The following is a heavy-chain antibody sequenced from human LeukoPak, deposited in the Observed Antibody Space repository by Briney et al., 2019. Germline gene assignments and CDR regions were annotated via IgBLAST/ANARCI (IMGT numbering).Heavy chain of an antibody. CDR1: GYSISSGYY. CDR2: IYHSGST. CDR3: ARAIRITTIVVVKQYYFDY. D-gene: IGHD3-22*01. V-gene: IGHV4-38-2*02. J-gene: IGHJ4*02. Sequence: SETLSLTCTVSGYSISSGYYWGWIRQPPGKGLEWIGSIYHSGSTYYNPSLKSRVTISVDTSKNQFSLKLSSVTAADTAVYYCARAIRITTIVVVKQYYFDYWGQGTLVTVSS.